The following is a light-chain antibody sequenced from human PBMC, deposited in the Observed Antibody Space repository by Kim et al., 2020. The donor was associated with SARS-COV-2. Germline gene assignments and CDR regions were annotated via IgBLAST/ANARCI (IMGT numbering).Light chain of an antibody. Sequence: DIVMTQSPLSLPVTPGEPASISCRSSQSLLHSNGYNYLDWYLQKPGQSPQLLIYLGSNRASGVPDRFSGSGSGTDFTLKISRVEAEDVGVYYCMQALQTPLFDGGTKVDIK. V-gene: IGKV2-28*01. CDR1: QSLLHSNGYNY. CDR3: MQALQTPL. J-gene: IGKJ4*01. CDR2: LGS.